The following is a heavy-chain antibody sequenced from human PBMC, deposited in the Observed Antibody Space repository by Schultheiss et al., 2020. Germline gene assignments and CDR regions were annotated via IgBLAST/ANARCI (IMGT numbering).Heavy chain of an antibody. CDR2: IYPGDSDT. CDR1: GYSFTSYW. V-gene: IGHV5-51*01. D-gene: IGHD3-3*01. CDR3: ARATYYDFWSGSANWFDP. J-gene: IGHJ5*02. Sequence: GGSMRLSCKGSGYSFTSYWIGWVRQMPGKGLEWMGIIYPGDSDTRYSPSFQGQVIISADKSISTAYLQWSSLKASDTAMYYCARATYYDFWSGSANWFDPWGQGTLVTVAS.